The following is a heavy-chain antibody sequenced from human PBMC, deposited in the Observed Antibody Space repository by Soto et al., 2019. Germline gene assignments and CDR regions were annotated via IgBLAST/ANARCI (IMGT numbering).Heavy chain of an antibody. D-gene: IGHD3-16*01. Sequence: WTWIRQPPGKGLGWIGNIHYSGSTNYSPSLKGRVIISVDTSENQSSLKLSSVTTADTAVYYCTVGGAGHPFDYWGQGTLVTVSS. CDR3: TVGGAGHPFDY. CDR2: IHYSGST. V-gene: IGHV4-59*01. J-gene: IGHJ4*02.